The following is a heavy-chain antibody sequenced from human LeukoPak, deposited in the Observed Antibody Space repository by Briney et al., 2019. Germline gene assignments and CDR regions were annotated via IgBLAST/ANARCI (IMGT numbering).Heavy chain of an antibody. V-gene: IGHV4-59*11. D-gene: IGHD1-26*01. Sequence: SETLSLTCTVSGGSFISHYWSWVRQTPGKGLEGIGYIYDFGSTDYNPSLKSRVTMSVDTSKNQFSLKLTSVTVADTAIYYCAGAVGALLTWAFWGQGTLVTVSS. CDR1: GGSFISHY. CDR2: IYDFGST. J-gene: IGHJ4*02. CDR3: AGAVGALLTWAF.